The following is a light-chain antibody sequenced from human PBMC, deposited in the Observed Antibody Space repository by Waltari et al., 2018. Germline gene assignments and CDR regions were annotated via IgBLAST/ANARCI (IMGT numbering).Light chain of an antibody. J-gene: IGLJ3*02. Sequence: QSALTQPASVSGSPGQSITISCTGTSSDVGSYNLVSWYQQHPGKAPKLMIYEVSKRASGVSSRFSGSKSRNTASLTISGLQAEDEAEYYCCSYAGSSTWVFGGGTKLTVL. V-gene: IGLV2-23*02. CDR2: EVS. CDR3: CSYAGSSTWV. CDR1: SSDVGSYNL.